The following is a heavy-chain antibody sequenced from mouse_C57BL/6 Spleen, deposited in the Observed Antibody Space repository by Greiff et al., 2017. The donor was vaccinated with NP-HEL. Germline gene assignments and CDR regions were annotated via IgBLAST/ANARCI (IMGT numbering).Heavy chain of an antibody. CDR1: GYTFTSYW. CDR2: IDPSDSET. V-gene: IGHV1-52*01. D-gene: IGHD1-1*01. Sequence: VQLQQPGAELVRPGSSVKLSCKASGYTFTSYWMHWVKQRPIQGLEWIGNIDPSDSETHYNQKFKDKATLTVDKSSSTAYMQLSSLTSEDSAVYYCARLDTTDWFAYWGQGTLVTVSA. CDR3: ARLDTTDWFAY. J-gene: IGHJ3*01.